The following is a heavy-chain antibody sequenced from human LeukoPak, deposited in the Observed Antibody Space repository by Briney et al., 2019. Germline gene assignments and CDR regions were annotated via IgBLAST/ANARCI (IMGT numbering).Heavy chain of an antibody. CDR2: IYPGDSDT. V-gene: IGHV5-51*01. D-gene: IGHD5-12*01. CDR3: ASDPGGGYDSSSAFDI. CDR1: GYSFTSYW. J-gene: IGHJ3*02. Sequence: RSGESLKISCKGSGYSFTSYWIGWVRQMPGKGLEWMGIIYPGDSDTRYSPSFQGQVTISADKSISTAYLQWSSLKASDTAMYYCASDPGGGYDSSSAFDIWGQGTMVTVSS.